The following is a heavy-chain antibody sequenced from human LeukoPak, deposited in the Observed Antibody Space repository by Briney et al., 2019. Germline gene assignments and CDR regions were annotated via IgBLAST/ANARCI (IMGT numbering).Heavy chain of an antibody. CDR2: INSNCSNT. V-gene: IGHV1-46*01. D-gene: IGHD3-22*01. J-gene: IGHJ4*02. Sequence: ASVKLSCKASGYTFTSYYMHWVPQAPGQGLEWVGIINSNCSNTSYAQKLQGRLTITRDVSTRTVYGALNSLRSGHTAVYYCARVPQKSRLYYFDYWGQGTLVTVSP. CDR3: ARVPQKSRLYYFDY. CDR1: GYTFTSYY.